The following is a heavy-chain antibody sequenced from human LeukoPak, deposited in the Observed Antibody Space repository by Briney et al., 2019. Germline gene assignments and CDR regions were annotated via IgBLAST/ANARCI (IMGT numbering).Heavy chain of an antibody. J-gene: IGHJ4*02. CDR3: AKVRDPLYYYDSSGYYYGYYFDY. CDR2: ISGSGGST. Sequence: GSLRLSCAASGFTFSSYAMSWVRQAPGKELEWVSAISGSGGSTYYADSVKGRFTISRDNSKNTLYLQMNGLRAEDTAVYYCAKVRDPLYYYDSSGYYYGYYFDYWGQGTPVTVSS. D-gene: IGHD3-22*01. CDR1: GFTFSSYA. V-gene: IGHV3-23*01.